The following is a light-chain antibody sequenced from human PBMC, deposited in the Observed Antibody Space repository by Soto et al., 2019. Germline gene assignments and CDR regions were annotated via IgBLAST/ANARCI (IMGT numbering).Light chain of an antibody. CDR1: QSVSSY. CDR3: QQYYNWPT. J-gene: IGKJ5*01. CDR2: GVT. Sequence: EIVLTQSPGTLSLSPGERATLSCRASQSVSSYLAWYQQKPGQAPRLLIYGVTTRATGIPARFSGSGSGTEFTLTISSLQSEDFAVYSCQQYYNWPTFGHGTRLEIK. V-gene: IGKV3-15*01.